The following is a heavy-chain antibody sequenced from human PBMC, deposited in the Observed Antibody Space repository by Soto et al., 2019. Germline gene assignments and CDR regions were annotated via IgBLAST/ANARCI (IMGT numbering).Heavy chain of an antibody. CDR3: ARGSAAKRYVDL. CDR2: IEHSGAT. Sequence: QVQLQESGPGLVKPSQTLSLMCTVSSAPISGGDYHWSWIRQPPGTGLEWIGYIEHSGATHNNSYLGSRITRSGETYKSPFSLKMTSVTAEDTAVDFGARGSAAKRYVDLGGRGTLVAVSS. CDR1: SAPISGGDYH. V-gene: IGHV4-30-4*01. D-gene: IGHD5-18*01. J-gene: IGHJ2*01.